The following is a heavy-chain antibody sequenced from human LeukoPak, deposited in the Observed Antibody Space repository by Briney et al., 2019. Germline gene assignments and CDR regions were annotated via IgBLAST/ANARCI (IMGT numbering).Heavy chain of an antibody. D-gene: IGHD5-18*01. CDR2: INPNSGGT. Sequence: ASVKVSCKASGYTFTGYYMHWVRQAPGQGLEWMGRINPNSGGTNYAQKFQGRVTMTRDTSISTAYMELSRLRSDDTAVYYCARKNVKWIQHFDYWGQGTLVTVSS. V-gene: IGHV1-2*06. CDR3: ARKNVKWIQHFDY. J-gene: IGHJ4*02. CDR1: GYTFTGYY.